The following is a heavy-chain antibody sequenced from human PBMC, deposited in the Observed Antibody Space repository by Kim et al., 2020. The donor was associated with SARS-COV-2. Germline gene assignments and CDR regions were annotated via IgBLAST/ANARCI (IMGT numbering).Heavy chain of an antibody. Sequence: RYSPSFQGQVTISADKSISTAYLQWSSLKASDTAMYYCARTMTTVIRFDYWGQGTLVTVSS. V-gene: IGHV5-51*01. J-gene: IGHJ4*02. D-gene: IGHD4-4*01. CDR3: ARTMTTVIRFDY.